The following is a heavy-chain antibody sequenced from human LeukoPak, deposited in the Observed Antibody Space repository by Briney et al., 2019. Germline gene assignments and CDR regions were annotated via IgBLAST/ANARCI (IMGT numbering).Heavy chain of an antibody. CDR3: ARQVNSMAGTHFDV. J-gene: IGHJ4*02. D-gene: IGHD6-19*01. CDR1: SGSIGSSNYY. V-gene: IGHV4-39*01. Sequence: SETLSLTCTVSSGSIGSSNYYWGWIRQPPGKGLEWIGSIYYSGIAYYNPTLKSRVTISVDASKSHFPLRLSSVTAADTAVYYCARQVNSMAGTHFDVWGLGTLVPVSS. CDR2: IYYSGIA.